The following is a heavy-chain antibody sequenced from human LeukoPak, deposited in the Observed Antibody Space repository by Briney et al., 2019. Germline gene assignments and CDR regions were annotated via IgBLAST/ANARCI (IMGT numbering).Heavy chain of an antibody. CDR3: ARHTEWLPFYS. CDR1: GGSFSFYY. V-gene: IGHV4-39*01. CDR2: MYYSGST. D-gene: IGHD3-3*01. Sequence: SETLSLTCAVYGGSFSFYYWSWIRQPPGKGLEWIGSMYYSGSTYYNPSLKSRVTISVDTSKNQFSLKLSSVTAADTAVYYCARHTEWLPFYSWGQGTLVTVSS. J-gene: IGHJ5*01.